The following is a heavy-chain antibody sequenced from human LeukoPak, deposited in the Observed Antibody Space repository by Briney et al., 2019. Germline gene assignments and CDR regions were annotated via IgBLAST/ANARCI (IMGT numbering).Heavy chain of an antibody. CDR3: IVVVRFDY. J-gene: IGHJ4*02. V-gene: IGHV3-15*01. D-gene: IGHD2-2*01. Sequence: WIRQPPGKGLEWVGRIKSKTDGGTTDYAAPVKGRFTISRDDSKNTLYLQMNSLKTEDTAVYYCIVVVRFDYWSQGTLVTVSS. CDR2: IKSKTDGGTT.